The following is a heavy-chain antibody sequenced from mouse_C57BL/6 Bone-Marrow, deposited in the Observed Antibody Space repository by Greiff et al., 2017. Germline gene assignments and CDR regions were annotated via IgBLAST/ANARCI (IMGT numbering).Heavy chain of an antibody. CDR2: ISSGGSYT. Sequence: DVMLVEPGGDLVKPGGSLKLSCAASGFTFSSYGMSWVRQTPDKRLEWVATISSGGSYTYYPDSVKGRFTISRDNAKNTLYLQMSSLKSEDTAMYYCARLSPFAYWGQGTLVTVSA. CDR3: ARLSPFAY. CDR1: GFTFSSYG. D-gene: IGHD6-2*01. J-gene: IGHJ3*01. V-gene: IGHV5-6*02.